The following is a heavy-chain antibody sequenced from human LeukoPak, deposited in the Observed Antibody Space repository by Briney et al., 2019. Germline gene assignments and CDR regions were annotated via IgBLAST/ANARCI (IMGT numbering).Heavy chain of an antibody. V-gene: IGHV3-23*01. J-gene: IGHJ4*02. CDR1: GFTFSSYA. Sequence: PGGSLRLSCAASGFTFSSYAMSWVRQAPGKGLEWVSAISGSGGSTYYADSVKGRFTISRDNSKNTLYLQMNSLRAEDTAVYYCAKDAPWDYYGSGSYYPLYYFDYWGQGTLVTVSS. CDR2: ISGSGGST. D-gene: IGHD3-10*01. CDR3: AKDAPWDYYGSGSYYPLYYFDY.